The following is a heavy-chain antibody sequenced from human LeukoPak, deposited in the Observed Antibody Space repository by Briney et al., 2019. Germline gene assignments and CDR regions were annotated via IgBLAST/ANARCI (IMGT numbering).Heavy chain of an antibody. CDR1: GGSFSGYY. Sequence: SETLSLTCAVYGGSFSGYYWSWIRQPPGKGLEWIGEINHSGSTNYNPSLKSRVTISVDTSKNQFSLKLSSVTAADTAVYYCARDSGYCSSTSCYSRELDVWGIGTTVTVSS. CDR2: INHSGST. D-gene: IGHD2-2*01. J-gene: IGHJ6*04. CDR3: ARDSGYCSSTSCYSRELDV. V-gene: IGHV4-34*01.